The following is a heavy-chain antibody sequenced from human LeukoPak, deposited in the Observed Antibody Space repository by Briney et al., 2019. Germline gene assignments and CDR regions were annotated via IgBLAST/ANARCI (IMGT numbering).Heavy chain of an antibody. CDR3: ARGPYVSFDY. D-gene: IGHD3-16*01. CDR1: GFTFSSYS. CDR2: ISPRSNYI. Sequence: PGGSLRLCCAASGFTFSSYSMNWVGQAPGKGLEWVSSISPRSNYIYYADSVKGRFIISRDNAKNSLYLQMNSLRAEDTAVYYSARGPYVSFDYWRQGTLVTVSS. V-gene: IGHV3-21*01. J-gene: IGHJ4*02.